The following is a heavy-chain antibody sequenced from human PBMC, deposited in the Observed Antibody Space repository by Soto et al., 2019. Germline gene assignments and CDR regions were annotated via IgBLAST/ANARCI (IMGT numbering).Heavy chain of an antibody. J-gene: IGHJ6*02. Sequence: QVQLVQSGAEVKKPGSSVKVSCKASGGTFSSYAISWVRQDPGQGLEWMGGIIPIFGTANYAQKFQGRVTITADESTSTAYMELSSLRSEDTAVYYCASNILTAYPHLGYYYGMDVWGQGTTVTVSS. CDR1: GGTFSSYA. V-gene: IGHV1-69*01. CDR3: ASNILTAYPHLGYYYGMDV. D-gene: IGHD3-9*01. CDR2: IIPIFGTA.